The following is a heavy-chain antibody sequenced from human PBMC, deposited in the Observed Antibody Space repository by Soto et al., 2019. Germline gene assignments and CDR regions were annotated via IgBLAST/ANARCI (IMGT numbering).Heavy chain of an antibody. CDR2: IYYSGNT. CDR1: DGCITSTMYY. V-gene: IGHV4-39*02. CDR3: ARKTSSRARKWFDP. D-gene: IGHD6-13*01. J-gene: IGHJ5*02. Sequence: TRSLTCTVSDGCITSTMYYRDWIRQPPGKGLEWIGSIYYSGNTYFNPSLKSRVTISVDTSKNNFSLRLSSVTAADTAMYYCARKTSSRARKWFDPWGQGTLVTVSS.